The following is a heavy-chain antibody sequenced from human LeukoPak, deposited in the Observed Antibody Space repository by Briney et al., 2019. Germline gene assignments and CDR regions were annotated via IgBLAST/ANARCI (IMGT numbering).Heavy chain of an antibody. V-gene: IGHV4-59*08. CDR3: ARTYYYDSSGSHDAFDI. Sequence: SETLSLTCTVSGGSISSYYWSWIRQPPGKGLEWIGYIYYSGSTNYNPSLKSRVTISVDTSKNQFSLKLSSVTAADTAVYYCARTYYYDSSGSHDAFDIWGQGTMVTVSS. J-gene: IGHJ3*02. CDR1: GGSISSYY. CDR2: IYYSGST. D-gene: IGHD3-22*01.